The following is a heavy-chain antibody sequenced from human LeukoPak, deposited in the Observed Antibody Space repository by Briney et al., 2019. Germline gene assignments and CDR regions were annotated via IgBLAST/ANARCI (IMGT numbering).Heavy chain of an antibody. CDR1: GYSISSGYY. CDR2: IYHSGST. D-gene: IGHD3-10*01. V-gene: IGHV4-38-2*01. Sequence: SETLSLTCAVSGYSISSGYYWGWIRQPPGKGMDWIGSIYHSGSTYYNPSFKSRVTISVDTSKNQLSLKLSSVTAADTAVYYCASAYGSGSYYNGFLYWGQGTLVTVSS. J-gene: IGHJ4*02. CDR3: ASAYGSGSYYNGFLY.